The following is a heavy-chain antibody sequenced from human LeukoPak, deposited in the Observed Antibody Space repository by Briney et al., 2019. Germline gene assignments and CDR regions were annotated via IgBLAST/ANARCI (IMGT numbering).Heavy chain of an antibody. CDR3: ASASLNIYAFDI. CDR2: INHSGRT. D-gene: IGHD2/OR15-2a*01. J-gene: IGHJ3*02. V-gene: IGHV4-34*01. Sequence: PSETLSLTCAVYGGSFSDYYWTWIRQSPGKGLEWIGEINHSGRTNYNPSLESRVTISLHTSKNQFSLKLSSVTSADTAVYYCASASLNIYAFDIWGQGTMVTVSS. CDR1: GGSFSDYY.